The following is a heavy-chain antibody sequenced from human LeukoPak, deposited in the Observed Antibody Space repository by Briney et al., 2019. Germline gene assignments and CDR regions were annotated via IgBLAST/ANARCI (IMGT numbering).Heavy chain of an antibody. Sequence: GGSLRLSCAASGFTFSSYSMNWVRQAPGRGLEWVSSITRSSYIYYADSVKGRFTISRDNAKNSLYLQMNSLRAEDTAVYYCARSSRGDAFDIWGQGTMVTVSS. V-gene: IGHV3-21*01. CDR2: ITRSSYI. CDR1: GFTFSSYS. D-gene: IGHD2-15*01. CDR3: ARSSRGDAFDI. J-gene: IGHJ3*02.